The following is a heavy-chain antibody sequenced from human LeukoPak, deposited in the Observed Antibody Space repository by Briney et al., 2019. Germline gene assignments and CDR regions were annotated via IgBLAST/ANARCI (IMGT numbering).Heavy chain of an antibody. CDR2: IYYSGST. Sequence: SETLSLTCTVSGGSISSYYWSWIRQPPGRGLEWIGYIYYSGSTKYNPSLKSRVTISVDASKTQFSLKLNSVTAADTAVYYCARGSRELYYFDYWGQGTLVTVSS. D-gene: IGHD1-7*01. CDR3: ARGSRELYYFDY. CDR1: GGSISSYY. V-gene: IGHV4-59*01. J-gene: IGHJ4*02.